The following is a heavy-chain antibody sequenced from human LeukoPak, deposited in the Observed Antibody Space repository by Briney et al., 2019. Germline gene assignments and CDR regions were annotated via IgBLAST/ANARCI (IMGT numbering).Heavy chain of an antibody. Sequence: GGSLRLSCAASGFTFSTYYMNWVRQAPGKGLEWVSSISTSSSYIYYADAVKGRFTISRDNAKNSLYLQINSLRAEDTAVYYCARVGLDRRGYSGYEAFDYWGQGTLVTVSS. CDR2: ISTSSSYI. V-gene: IGHV3-21*01. CDR3: ARVGLDRRGYSGYEAFDY. D-gene: IGHD5-12*01. CDR1: GFTFSTYY. J-gene: IGHJ4*02.